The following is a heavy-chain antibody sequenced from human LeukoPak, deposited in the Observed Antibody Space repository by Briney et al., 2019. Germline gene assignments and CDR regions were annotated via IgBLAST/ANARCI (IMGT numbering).Heavy chain of an antibody. V-gene: IGHV3-23*01. CDR3: ANGDAARPSEGLDY. CDR1: GFTFSSHA. D-gene: IGHD6-6*01. Sequence: PGGSLRLSCSASGFTFSSHAVNWVRQPPGKGLEWVSSISGGGGTTYYADSVKGRFTISRDNSKSTLYLQMNSLRADDRAVYYCANGDAARPSEGLDYWGRGTLVTVSS. J-gene: IGHJ4*02. CDR2: ISGGGGTT.